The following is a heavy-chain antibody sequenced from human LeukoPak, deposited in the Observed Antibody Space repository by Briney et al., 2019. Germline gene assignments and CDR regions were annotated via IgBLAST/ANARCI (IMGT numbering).Heavy chain of an antibody. J-gene: IGHJ5*02. CDR3: ASHYYDSSGFGPNWFDP. Sequence: SETLSLTCAVYGGSFSGYYWSWIRQPPGKGLEWIGEINHSGSTNYNPPLKSRVTISVDTSRNQFSLKLSSVTAADTAVYYCASHYYDSSGFGPNWFDPWGQGTLVTVSS. D-gene: IGHD3-22*01. CDR1: GGSFSGYY. CDR2: INHSGST. V-gene: IGHV4-34*01.